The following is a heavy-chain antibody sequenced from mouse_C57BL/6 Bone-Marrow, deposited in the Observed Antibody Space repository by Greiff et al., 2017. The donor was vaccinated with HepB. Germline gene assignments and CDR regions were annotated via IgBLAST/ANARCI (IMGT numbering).Heavy chain of an antibody. V-gene: IGHV1-7*01. J-gene: IGHJ2*01. Sequence: QVQLQQSGAELAKPGASVKLSCKASVYTFTSYWMHWVKQRPGQGLEWIGYINPSSGYTKYNQKFKDKATLTADKSSSTAYMQLSSLTYEDSAVYYCASFFITTVVAGGYWGQGTTLTVSS. D-gene: IGHD1-1*01. CDR2: INPSSGYT. CDR1: VYTFTSYW. CDR3: ASFFITTVVAGGY.